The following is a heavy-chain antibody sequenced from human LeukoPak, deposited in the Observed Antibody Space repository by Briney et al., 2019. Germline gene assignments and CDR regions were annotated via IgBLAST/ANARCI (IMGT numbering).Heavy chain of an antibody. D-gene: IGHD6-13*01. CDR2: ISSSRYI. CDR3: ARDRGLAAAGTVY. V-gene: IGHV3-21*01. J-gene: IGHJ4*02. CDR1: GFTFSSYS. Sequence: GGSLRLSCAASGFTFSSYSMNWVRQAPGKGLEWVSSISSSRYIYYADSVKGRFTISRDNAKNSLYLQMNSLRAEDTAVYYCARDRGLAAAGTVYWGQGTLVTVSS.